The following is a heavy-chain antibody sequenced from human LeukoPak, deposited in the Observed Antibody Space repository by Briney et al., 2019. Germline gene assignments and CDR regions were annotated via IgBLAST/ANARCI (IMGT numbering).Heavy chain of an antibody. V-gene: IGHV4-34*01. CDR3: ARLYSGWYSSPFDY. J-gene: IGHJ4*02. Sequence: PSETLSLTCAVYGGSFSGYYWSWIRQPPGKGLEWIGEINHSGSTNYNPSLKSRVTISVDTSKNQFSLKLSSVTAADTAVYYCARLYSGWYSSPFDYWGQGTLVTVSS. CDR1: GGSFSGYY. CDR2: INHSGST. D-gene: IGHD6-19*01.